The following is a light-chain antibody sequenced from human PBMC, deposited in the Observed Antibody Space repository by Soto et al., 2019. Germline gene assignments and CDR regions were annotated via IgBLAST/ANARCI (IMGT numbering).Light chain of an antibody. CDR2: ETS. Sequence: EIVLTQSPASLSLSAGERVTLSCRASQSVDTMVAWYQQQVGRTPRLLIYETSNRATGVPGRFSGSGSGTDFTHTISRLEPEDFAVYFCQVRTDWPPFKYTFGQGTKLEV. CDR3: QVRTDWPPFKYT. V-gene: IGKV3-11*01. CDR1: QSVDTM. J-gene: IGKJ2*01.